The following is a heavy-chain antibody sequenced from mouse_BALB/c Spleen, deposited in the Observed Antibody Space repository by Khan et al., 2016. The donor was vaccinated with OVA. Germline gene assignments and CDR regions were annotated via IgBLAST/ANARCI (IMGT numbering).Heavy chain of an antibody. J-gene: IGHJ3*01. CDR3: ASHLTGSFAY. CDR1: GFTFSAYG. CDR2: ISSDGSYT. Sequence: EVELVESGGDLVRPGGSLKLSCAASGFTFSAYGMSWVRQSPDKRLEWVATISSDGSYTYYPDSLKGRFPISRDNAKSTLYLQMRSLTSEDTAMYYCASHLTGSFAYWGQGTLVTVSA. D-gene: IGHD4-1*01. V-gene: IGHV5-6*01.